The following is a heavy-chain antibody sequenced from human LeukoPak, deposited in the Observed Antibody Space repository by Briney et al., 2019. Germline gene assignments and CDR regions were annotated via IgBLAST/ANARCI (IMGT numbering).Heavy chain of an antibody. J-gene: IGHJ4*02. Sequence: ASVKVSCKASGYTFTGYYMHWVRQAPGQGLEWMGWINPNSGGTNYAQKFQGWVTMTRDTSISTAYMELSRLRSEDTAVYYCARSRAIGSGWPGNYWGQGTLVTVSS. CDR3: ARSRAIGSGWPGNY. CDR2: INPNSGGT. V-gene: IGHV1-2*04. CDR1: GYTFTGYY. D-gene: IGHD6-19*01.